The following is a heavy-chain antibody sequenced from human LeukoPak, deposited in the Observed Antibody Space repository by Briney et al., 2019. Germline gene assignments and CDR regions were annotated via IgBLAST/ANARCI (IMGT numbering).Heavy chain of an antibody. D-gene: IGHD2-2*01. Sequence: GGSLRLSCAASGFTFSTYSMNWVRQAPGKGLEWVSSISSSSSYIYYVDSVKGRFTISRDNAKNSLYLQMHSLRADDTAVYYCARDLQYLLLMGEIDYWGQGTLVTVSS. J-gene: IGHJ4*02. CDR2: ISSSSSYI. CDR1: GFTFSTYS. V-gene: IGHV3-21*01. CDR3: ARDLQYLLLMGEIDY.